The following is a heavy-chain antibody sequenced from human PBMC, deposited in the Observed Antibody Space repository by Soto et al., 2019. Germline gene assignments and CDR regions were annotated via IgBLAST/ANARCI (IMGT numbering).Heavy chain of an antibody. CDR1: GGSISSYY. V-gene: IGHV4-59*01. CDR2: IYYSGST. D-gene: IGHD1-26*01. J-gene: IGHJ4*02. Sequence: PSETLSLTCTVSGGSISSYYWSWIRQPPGKGLEWIGYIYYSGSTNYNPSLKSRVTISVDTSKNQFSLKLSSVTAADTAVYYCARLVTQGELLSAFDYWGQGTLVTVSS. CDR3: ARLVTQGELLSAFDY.